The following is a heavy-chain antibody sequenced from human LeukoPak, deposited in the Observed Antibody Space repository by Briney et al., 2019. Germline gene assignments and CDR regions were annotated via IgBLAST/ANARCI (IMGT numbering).Heavy chain of an antibody. CDR1: GFTFSTYW. V-gene: IGHV3-7*03. CDR3: AREGAASGIYFDY. Sequence: GGSLRLSCAASGFTFSTYWMTWVRQAPGKGLEWVANLKLDGSETYYVDSVKGRFTISRDNAKNSLYLQMNSLRAEDTAVYYCAREGAASGIYFDYWGQGTLVTAFS. CDR2: LKLDGSET. D-gene: IGHD1-26*01. J-gene: IGHJ4*02.